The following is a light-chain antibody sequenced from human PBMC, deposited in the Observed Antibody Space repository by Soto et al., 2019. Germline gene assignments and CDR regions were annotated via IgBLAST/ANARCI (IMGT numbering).Light chain of an antibody. Sequence: ASVGDRVTITCRASQSISGWLAWYQQKPGKAPKLLIYDVSSLESGVPSRFSGSGSGTEFTLAISSLQPDDFATYYCQQYNSYPWTFGQGTKVDIK. J-gene: IGKJ1*01. CDR1: QSISGW. CDR3: QQYNSYPWT. CDR2: DVS. V-gene: IGKV1-5*01.